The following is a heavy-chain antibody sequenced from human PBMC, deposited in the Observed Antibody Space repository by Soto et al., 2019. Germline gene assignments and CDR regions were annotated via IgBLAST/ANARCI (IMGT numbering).Heavy chain of an antibody. Sequence: EVQLVDSGGDLVQPGGSLGLSCAASGFTFSHYWMTWVRQAPGKGLEWVANINQDGSVKTYLDSMKGRVTISRDNAQDSVFLQMDSLRAEDTAVYYCGRDPGYGALDYWGQGTLVTVSA. CDR2: INQDGSVK. J-gene: IGHJ4*02. D-gene: IGHD4-17*01. CDR3: GRDPGYGALDY. CDR1: GFTFSHYW. V-gene: IGHV3-7*01.